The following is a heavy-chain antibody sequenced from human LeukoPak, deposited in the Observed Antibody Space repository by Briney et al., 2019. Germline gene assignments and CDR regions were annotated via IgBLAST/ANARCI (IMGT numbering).Heavy chain of an antibody. CDR3: TRGGYYYGSGSYYNDFDY. J-gene: IGHJ4*02. D-gene: IGHD3-10*01. V-gene: IGHV3-21*01. CDR1: GFTFSSYS. CDR2: ISSSSSYI. Sequence: PGGSLRLSCAASGFTFSSYSMNWVCQAPGKGLEWVSSISSSSSYIYYADSVKGRFTISRDNAKNSLYLQMNSLRAEDTAVYYCTRGGYYYGSGSYYNDFDYWGQGTLVTVSS.